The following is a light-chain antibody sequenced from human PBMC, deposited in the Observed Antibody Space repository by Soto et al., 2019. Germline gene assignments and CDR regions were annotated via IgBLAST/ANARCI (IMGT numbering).Light chain of an antibody. Sequence: DIQRTQSPSSLPASVGDRVTITCRASQSISTYLNWYQQKPGTPPQLLIVGAYSVQSGLPSRISGSGSGTDFTLTISSLQPEDFATYYCQQSYSTPLTFGGGTKVDI. J-gene: IGKJ4*01. V-gene: IGKV1-39*01. CDR3: QQSYSTPLT. CDR2: GAY. CDR1: QSISTY.